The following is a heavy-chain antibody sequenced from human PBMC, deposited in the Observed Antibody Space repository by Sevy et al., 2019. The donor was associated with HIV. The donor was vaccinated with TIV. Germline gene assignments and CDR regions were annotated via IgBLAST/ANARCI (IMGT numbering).Heavy chain of an antibody. V-gene: IGHV3-33*01. J-gene: IGHJ6*03. CDR2: IWYEGSNK. D-gene: IGHD3-10*01. CDR3: AREGQRSGEYYYYMDV. CDR1: GFTFSSYG. Sequence: GGALRLSCASSGFTFSSYGMHWVRQAPGKGLEWVAVIWYEGSNKYYADSVKGRFTISRDNSKNTRYLQMNSLRAEDTAVYYCAREGQRSGEYYYYMDVWGKGTTVTVSS.